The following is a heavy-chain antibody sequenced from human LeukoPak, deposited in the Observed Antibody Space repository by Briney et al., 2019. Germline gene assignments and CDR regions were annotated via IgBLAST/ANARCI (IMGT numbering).Heavy chain of an antibody. V-gene: IGHV3-11*04. CDR2: ISSSGSTI. CDR3: ARDKMDTPFDY. D-gene: IGHD2-8*01. Sequence: GGSLRLSCAASGFTVSNNYMSWVRQAPGKGLEWVSYISSSGSTIYYADSVKGRFTISRDNAKNSLYLQMNSLRAEDTAVYYCARDKMDTPFDYWGQGTLVTVSS. J-gene: IGHJ4*02. CDR1: GFTVSNNY.